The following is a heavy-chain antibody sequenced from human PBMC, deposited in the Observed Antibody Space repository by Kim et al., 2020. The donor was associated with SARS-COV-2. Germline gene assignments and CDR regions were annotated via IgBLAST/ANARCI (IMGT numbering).Heavy chain of an antibody. J-gene: IGHJ6*02. Sequence: ASVKVSCKASGYTFTSYGISWVRQAPGQGLEWMGWISAYNGNTNYAQKLQGRVTMTTDTSTSTAYMELRSLRSDDTAVYYCARDVWDIVVERPERQWLVPIYYYGMDVWGQGTTVTVSS. CDR3: ARDVWDIVVERPERQWLVPIYYYGMDV. D-gene: IGHD2-2*01. V-gene: IGHV1-18*01. CDR2: ISAYNGNT. CDR1: GYTFTSYG.